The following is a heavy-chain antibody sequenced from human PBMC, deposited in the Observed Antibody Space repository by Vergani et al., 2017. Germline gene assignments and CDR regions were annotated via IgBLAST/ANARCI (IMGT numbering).Heavy chain of an antibody. V-gene: IGHV4-59*12. CDR3: ARVEGYCSSTSCHGTYYYYGMYV. J-gene: IGHJ6*02. D-gene: IGHD2-2*01. CDR2: IYYSGST. CDR1: GGSISSYY. Sequence: QVQLQESGPGLVKPSETLSLTCTVSGGSISSYYWSWIRQPPGKGLEWIGYIYYSGSTNYNPSLKSRVTISVDKSKNQFSLKLGSVTAADTAVYYCARVEGYCSSTSCHGTYYYYGMYVWGQGP.